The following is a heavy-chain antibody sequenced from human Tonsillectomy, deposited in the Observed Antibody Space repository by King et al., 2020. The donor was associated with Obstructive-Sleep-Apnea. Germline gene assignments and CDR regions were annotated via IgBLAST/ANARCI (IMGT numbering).Heavy chain of an antibody. D-gene: IGHD2-21*02. CDR3: AREVEWAYCGGDCARGEYFQH. V-gene: IGHV7-4-1*02. CDR1: GYTFTSYA. Sequence: QLVQSGSELKKPGASVKVSCKASGYTFTSYAMNWVRQAPGQGLEWMGWINTNTGNPTYAQGFTGRFVFSLDTSVSTAYLQISSLKAEDTAVYYCAREVEWAYCGGDCARGEYFQHWGQGTLVTVSS. J-gene: IGHJ1*01. CDR2: INTNTGNP.